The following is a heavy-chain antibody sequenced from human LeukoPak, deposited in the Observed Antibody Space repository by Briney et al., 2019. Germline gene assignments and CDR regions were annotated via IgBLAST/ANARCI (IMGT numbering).Heavy chain of an antibody. Sequence: SETLSLTCAVYGGSFSGYYWSWIRQPPGKGLEWIGEINHSGSTNYNPSLKSRVTISVDTSKNQFSLKLSSVTAADTAVYFCARHGDSYYYATSGIIIWGQGTMVTVSS. D-gene: IGHD3-22*01. CDR3: ARHGDSYYYATSGIII. V-gene: IGHV4-34*01. CDR2: INHSGST. J-gene: IGHJ3*02. CDR1: GGSFSGYY.